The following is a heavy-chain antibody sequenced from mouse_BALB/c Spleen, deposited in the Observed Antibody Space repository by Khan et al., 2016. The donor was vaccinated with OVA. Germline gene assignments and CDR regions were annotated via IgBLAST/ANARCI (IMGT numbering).Heavy chain of an antibody. D-gene: IGHD1-1*01. CDR1: GYSITSDYA. Sequence: EVQLQESGPGPVKPSQSLSLTCTVTGYSITSDYAWNWIRQFPGNKLEWMGHISYSGRSRYNPSLNSRISNTRDTSKNQFFLQLNSVTTEVTASYNVARSVTITTVVATDFDYWGQGTTLTVSS. V-gene: IGHV3-2*02. CDR3: ARSVTITTVVATDFDY. J-gene: IGHJ2*01. CDR2: ISYSGRS.